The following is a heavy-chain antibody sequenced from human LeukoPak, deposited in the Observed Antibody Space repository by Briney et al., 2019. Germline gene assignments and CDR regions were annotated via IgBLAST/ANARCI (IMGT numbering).Heavy chain of an antibody. D-gene: IGHD4-11*01. J-gene: IGHJ4*02. CDR1: GFTFSSYG. Sequence: PGGSLRLSCAASGFTFSSYGMNWVRQAPGKGLEWVSYISYSGSNIYYADSVKGRFIISRDNAKNSLYLQMNSLRAEDKAVYYCARGLTTGGQGTLVTVSS. CDR2: ISYSGSNI. V-gene: IGHV3-48*04. CDR3: ARGLTT.